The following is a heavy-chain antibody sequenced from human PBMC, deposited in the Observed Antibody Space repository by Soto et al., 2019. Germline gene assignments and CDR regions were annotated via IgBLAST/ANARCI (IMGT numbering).Heavy chain of an antibody. D-gene: IGHD6-13*01. V-gene: IGHV3-74*01. J-gene: IGHJ6*03. CDR1: GFTFSSYW. Sequence: PGGSLRLSCAASGFTFSSYWMHWVRQAPGKGLVWVSRINSDGSSTSYADSVKGRFTISRDNAKNTLYLQMNSLRAEDTAVYYCARDAGEQQLVLFYYYYYMDVWGKGTTVTVSS. CDR3: ARDAGEQQLVLFYYYYYMDV. CDR2: INSDGSST.